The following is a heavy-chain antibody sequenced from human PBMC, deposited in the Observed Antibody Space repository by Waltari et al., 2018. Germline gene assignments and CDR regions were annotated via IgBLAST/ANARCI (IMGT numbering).Heavy chain of an antibody. D-gene: IGHD3-22*01. CDR1: GGSISSYS. J-gene: IGHJ5*02. CDR3: ARTYYYDSSGSNWFDP. Sequence: QVQLQESGPGLVKPSETLSLTCTVSGGSISSYSWRWIRPPPGKGLEWIGYIYYSGSTNYNPSLKSRVTISVDTSKNQFSLKLRSVTAADTAVYYCARTYYYDSSGSNWFDPWGQGTLVTVSS. V-gene: IGHV4-59*01. CDR2: IYYSGST.